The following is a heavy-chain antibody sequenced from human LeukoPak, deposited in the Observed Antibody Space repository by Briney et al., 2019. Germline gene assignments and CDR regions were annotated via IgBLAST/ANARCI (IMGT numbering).Heavy chain of an antibody. J-gene: IGHJ4*02. CDR1: GGSISSSSYY. CDR3: PRHHLRGYEVDYVWGSYRYFSLGFDY. Sequence: MASETLSLTCTVSGGSISSSSYYWGWIRQPPGKGLEWIGSIYYSGSTYYNPSLRSRVTISVDTSKNQFSLKLSSVTAADTAVYYCPRHHLRGYEVDYVWGSYRYFSLGFDYWGQGTLVTVSS. CDR2: IYYSGST. D-gene: IGHD3-16*02. V-gene: IGHV4-39*01.